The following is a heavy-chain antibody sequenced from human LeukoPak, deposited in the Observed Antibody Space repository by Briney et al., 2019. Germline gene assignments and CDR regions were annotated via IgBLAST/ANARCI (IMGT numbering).Heavy chain of an antibody. V-gene: IGHV6-1*01. D-gene: IGHD3-22*01. CDR1: GDSVSSNSVT. CDR2: TYYRSTWYN. J-gene: IGHJ4*02. CDR3: AREGRYYDSSGYRNGLDY. Sequence: SQTLSLTCAISGDSVSSNSVTWNWIRQSPSRGLEWLGRTYYRSTWYNDYAVSVKSRITINPDTSKNQFSLQLNSVTPEDTAVYYCAREGRYYDSSGYRNGLDYWGQGTLVTVSS.